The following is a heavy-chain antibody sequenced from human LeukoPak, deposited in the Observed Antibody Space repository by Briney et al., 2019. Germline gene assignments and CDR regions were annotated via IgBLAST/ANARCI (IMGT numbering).Heavy chain of an antibody. CDR2: ISAYNGNT. CDR1: GYTFTSYG. J-gene: IGHJ2*01. D-gene: IGHD1/OR15-1a*01. Sequence: ASVKVSCKASGYTFTSYGISWVRQAPGQGLEWMGWISAYNGNTNYAQKLQGRVTMTTDTSTSTAYMELRGLRSDDTAVYYCARALTGTWDWYFDLWGRGTLVTVSS. V-gene: IGHV1-18*01. CDR3: ARALTGTWDWYFDL.